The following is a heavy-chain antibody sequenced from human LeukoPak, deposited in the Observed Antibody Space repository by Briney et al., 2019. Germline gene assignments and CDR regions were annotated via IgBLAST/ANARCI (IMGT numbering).Heavy chain of an antibody. CDR1: GGSISSYY. V-gene: IGHV4-59*01. J-gene: IGHJ4*02. CDR3: ARHLGTVVVDY. Sequence: PSETLSLTCTVSGGSISSYYWSWIRQPPGKGLEWIGYIYYSGSTNYNPSLKSRVTISVDTSKNQFSLKLSSVTAADTAVYYCARHLGTVVVDYWGQGTLVTVSS. D-gene: IGHD4-23*01. CDR2: IYYSGST.